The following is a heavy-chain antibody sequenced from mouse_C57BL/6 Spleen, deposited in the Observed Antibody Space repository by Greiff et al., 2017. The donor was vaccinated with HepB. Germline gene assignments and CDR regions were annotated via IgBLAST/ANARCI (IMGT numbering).Heavy chain of an antibody. CDR3: ARCYYGSSSLCFAY. J-gene: IGHJ2*01. Sequence: VQLQQSGPELVKPGASVKISCKASGYAFSSSWMNWVKQRPGKGLEWIGRIYPGDGDTNYNGKFKGKATLTADKSSSTAYMQLSSLTSEDSAIYFCARCYYGSSSLCFAYWGQGTTLAVSS. CDR1: GYAFSSSW. D-gene: IGHD1-1*01. CDR2: IYPGDGDT. V-gene: IGHV1-82*01.